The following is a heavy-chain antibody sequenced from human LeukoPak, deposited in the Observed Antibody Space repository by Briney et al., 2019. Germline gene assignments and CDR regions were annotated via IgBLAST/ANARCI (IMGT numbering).Heavy chain of an antibody. Sequence: GGSLRLSCAASGFTFSSYGMHWVRQSPGKGLEWVAFIPYDGSNKYYADSVKGRFTISRDNSKNTLYLQMNSLRADDTAVYYCAKDQGGLWYFDYWGQGTLVTVSS. CDR1: GFTFSSYG. J-gene: IGHJ4*02. CDR2: IPYDGSNK. CDR3: AKDQGGLWYFDY. V-gene: IGHV3-30*02. D-gene: IGHD5-18*01.